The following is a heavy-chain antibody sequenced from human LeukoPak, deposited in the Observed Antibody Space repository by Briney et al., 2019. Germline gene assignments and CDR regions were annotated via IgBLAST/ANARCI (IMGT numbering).Heavy chain of an antibody. CDR1: GFSFSSYG. CDR2: RNQDGSEK. CDR3: ATDISRWRWSYYYYMDF. J-gene: IGHJ6*03. Sequence: PGGSLRLSCAASGFSFSSYGMSWVRQAPGKGLEWVANRNQDGSEKYYVDSVKGGFTISRDNAKNSLYLQMNSLRVEDTAVDYCATDISRWRWSYYYYMDFWGKGTTVTVSS. D-gene: IGHD6-13*01. V-gene: IGHV3-7*01.